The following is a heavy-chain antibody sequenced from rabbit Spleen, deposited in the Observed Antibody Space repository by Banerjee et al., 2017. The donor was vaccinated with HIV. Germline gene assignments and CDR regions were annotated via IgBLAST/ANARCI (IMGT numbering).Heavy chain of an antibody. Sequence: QSLEESGGGLVQPEGSLTLTCTASGFSFSSNYYMCWVRQAPGKGLEWIACIYAGSGDSTDYASWAKGRFTISKTSSTTVTLQLTSLTAADTATYFCARTGSSWSLNLWGQGTLVTVS. V-gene: IGHV1S40*01. CDR2: IYAGSGDST. CDR1: GFSFSSNYY. CDR3: ARTGSSWSLNL. D-gene: IGHD8-1*01. J-gene: IGHJ3*01.